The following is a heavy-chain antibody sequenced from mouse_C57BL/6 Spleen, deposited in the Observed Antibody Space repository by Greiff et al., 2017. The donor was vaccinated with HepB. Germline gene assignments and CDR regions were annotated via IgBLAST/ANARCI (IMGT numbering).Heavy chain of an antibody. CDR1: DSEVFPIAY. CDR3: ARGYYDYDVGFAY. Sequence: VKLQESGSELRSPGSSVKLSCKDFDSEVFPIAYMSWVRQKPGHGFEWIGGILPSIGRTIYGEKFEDKATLDADTLSNTAYLELNSLTSEDSAIYYCARGYYDYDVGFAYWGQGTLVTVSA. D-gene: IGHD2-4*01. J-gene: IGHJ3*01. CDR2: ILPSIGRT. V-gene: IGHV15-2*01.